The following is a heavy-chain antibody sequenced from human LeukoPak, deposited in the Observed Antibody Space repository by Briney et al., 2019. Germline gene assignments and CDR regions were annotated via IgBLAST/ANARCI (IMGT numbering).Heavy chain of an antibody. CDR2: IYTSGST. Sequence: SETLSLTCTVSGGSISTYYWSWIQQPPGKGLEWIRNIYTSGSTNCNPSLKSRVTISVDTSKNHFSLQLSSVTAADTAVYYCATHYGSGSSNYYYYYMDVWGKGTTVTVSS. D-gene: IGHD3-10*01. CDR3: ATHYGSGSSNYYYYYMDV. J-gene: IGHJ6*03. CDR1: GGSISTYY. V-gene: IGHV4-4*09.